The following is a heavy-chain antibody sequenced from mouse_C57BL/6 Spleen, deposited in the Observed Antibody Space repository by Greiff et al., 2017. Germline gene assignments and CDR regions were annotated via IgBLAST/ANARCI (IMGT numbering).Heavy chain of an antibody. V-gene: IGHV1-61*01. CDR3: AREGPYYYGSNAMDY. D-gene: IGHD1-1*01. J-gene: IGHJ4*01. CDR1: GYTITSYW. Sequence: QVQLMQPGAELVRPGSSVKLSCNASGYTITSYWLDWVKQRPGQGLEWIGNIYPSDSETHYNQKFKDKATLTVDTSSSTAYMQLSSLTSEDTAVYYCAREGPYYYGSNAMDYWGQGTSVTVSS. CDR2: IYPSDSET.